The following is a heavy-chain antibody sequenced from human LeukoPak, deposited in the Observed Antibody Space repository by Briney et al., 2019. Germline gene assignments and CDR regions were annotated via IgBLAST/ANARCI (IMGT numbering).Heavy chain of an antibody. CDR2: TYYRSKWYN. CDR3: ARTYGSESRIDY. CDR1: GDSVSSNSAA. D-gene: IGHD3-10*01. V-gene: IGHV6-1*01. J-gene: IGHJ4*02. Sequence: SQTLSLTCAISGDSVSSNSAAWNWIRQSPSRGLEWLARTYYRSKWYNNYEVSLKSRMTINADTSRNQVSLELNSVTPEDTAVYYCARTYGSESRIDYWGQGTLVTVSS.